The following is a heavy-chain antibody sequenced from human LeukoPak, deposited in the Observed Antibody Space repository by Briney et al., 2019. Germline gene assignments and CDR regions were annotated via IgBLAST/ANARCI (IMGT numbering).Heavy chain of an antibody. CDR1: GFTFSSYG. J-gene: IGHJ6*02. Sequence: GRSLRLSCAASGFTFSSYGMHWVRQAPGKGLEWVAVIWYDGSNKYYADSVKGRFTISRDNSKNTLYLQMNSLRAEDTAVYCCARDGRLLRDYYYGMDVWGQGTTVTVSS. CDR3: ARDGRLLRDYYYGMDV. D-gene: IGHD1-26*01. CDR2: IWYDGSNK. V-gene: IGHV3-33*01.